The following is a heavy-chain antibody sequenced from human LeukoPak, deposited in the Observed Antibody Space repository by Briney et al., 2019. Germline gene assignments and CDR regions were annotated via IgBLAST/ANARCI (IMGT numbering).Heavy chain of an antibody. CDR3: ARDFGF. CDR1: GGSISSGDYY. V-gene: IGHV3-21*01. D-gene: IGHD3-10*01. CDR2: ISSSSSDI. Sequence: PSETLSLTCTVSGGSISSGDYYWSWIRQPPGKGLEWVSTISSSSSDIYYADSLKGRFTISRDNAKNSLYLQMNSLRAEDTAVYYCARDFGFWGQGTLVTVSS. J-gene: IGHJ4*02.